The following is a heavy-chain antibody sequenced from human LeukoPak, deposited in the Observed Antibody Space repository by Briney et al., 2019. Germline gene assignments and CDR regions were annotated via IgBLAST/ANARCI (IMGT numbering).Heavy chain of an antibody. CDR3: ARGSRELYYFDY. CDR2: INHSGST. J-gene: IGHJ4*02. V-gene: IGHV4-34*01. D-gene: IGHD1-7*01. Sequence: PSETLSLTCAVYGGSLSGYYWSWIRQPPGKGLEWIGEINHSGSTNYNPSLKSRVTISVDTSKNQFSLKLSSVTAADTAVYYCARGSRELYYFDYWGQGTLVTVSS. CDR1: GGSLSGYY.